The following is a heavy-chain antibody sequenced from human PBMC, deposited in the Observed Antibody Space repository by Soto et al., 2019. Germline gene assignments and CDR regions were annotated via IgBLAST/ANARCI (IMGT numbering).Heavy chain of an antibody. J-gene: IGHJ4*02. CDR2: ISSSSFL. CDR1: GFTFSSYS. CDR3: ARDLDWRFDY. Sequence: GGSLRLSCAASGFTFSSYSMNWVRQAPGRGLEWVSSISSSSFLYYADSVKGRFTISRDNAKNSLYLQMNSLRAEDTALYYCARDLDWRFDYWGQGTLVTVSS. V-gene: IGHV3-21*01. D-gene: IGHD3-9*01.